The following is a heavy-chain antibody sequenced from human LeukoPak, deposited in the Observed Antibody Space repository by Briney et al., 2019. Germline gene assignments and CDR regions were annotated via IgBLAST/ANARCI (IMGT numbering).Heavy chain of an antibody. V-gene: IGHV1-58*01. CDR3: AAVFSMAPGLMRPLFDF. Sequence: ASVKVSCKTSGLSFNHSALQWVRQARRQRREWRGWIVVSTNKTSYTQKFQDRVTITSDMSTTTAFMELTSLDSDDTAMYYCAAVFSMAPGLMRPLFDFWGQGTLVTVSS. CDR2: IVVSTNKT. D-gene: IGHD3-10*01. J-gene: IGHJ4*02. CDR1: GLSFNHSA.